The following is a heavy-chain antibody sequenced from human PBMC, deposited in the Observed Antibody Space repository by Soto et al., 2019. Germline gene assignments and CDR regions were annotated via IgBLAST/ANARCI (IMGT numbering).Heavy chain of an antibody. D-gene: IGHD6-13*01. Sequence: PGGSLRLSXAASGFTFSSYGMHWVRQAPGKGLEWVAVISYDGSNKYYADSVKGRFTISRDNSKNTLYLQMNSLRAEDTAVYYCAKDRHSSSWHLYYYYYYGMDVWGQGTTVTVSS. CDR3: AKDRHSSSWHLYYYYYYGMDV. J-gene: IGHJ6*02. CDR1: GFTFSSYG. V-gene: IGHV3-30*18. CDR2: ISYDGSNK.